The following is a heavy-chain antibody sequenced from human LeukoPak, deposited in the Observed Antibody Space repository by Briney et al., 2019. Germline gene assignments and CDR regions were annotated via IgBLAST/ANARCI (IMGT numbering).Heavy chain of an antibody. CDR3: ARETGTVTTNYYYYMDV. D-gene: IGHD4-17*01. J-gene: IGHJ6*03. CDR1: GYTFTGYY. CDR2: INPNSGGT. Sequence: ASVKVSCKASGYTFTGYYMHWVRQAPGQGLEWMGWINPNSGGTNYAQKFQGRVTMTRDASISTAYMELSRLRSDDTAVYYCARETGTVTTNYYYYMDVWGKGTTVTVSS. V-gene: IGHV1-2*02.